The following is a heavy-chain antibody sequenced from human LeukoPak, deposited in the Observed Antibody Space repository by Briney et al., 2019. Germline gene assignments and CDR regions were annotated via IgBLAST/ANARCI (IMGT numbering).Heavy chain of an antibody. CDR1: GFTFSSYA. V-gene: IGHV3-23*01. CDR2: ISGSGGST. D-gene: IGHD1-26*01. J-gene: IGHJ4*02. Sequence: PGGSLILSCAASGFTFSSYAMSWVRQAPGKGLEWVSAISGSGGSTYYADSVKGRFTISRDNSKNTLYLQMNSLRAEDTAVYYCAKGLGATYYFDYWGQGTLVTVSS. CDR3: AKGLGATYYFDY.